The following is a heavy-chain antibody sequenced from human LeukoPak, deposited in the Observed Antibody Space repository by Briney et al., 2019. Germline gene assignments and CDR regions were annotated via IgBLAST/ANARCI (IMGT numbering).Heavy chain of an antibody. CDR1: GYSISSGYY. J-gene: IGHJ4*02. CDR2: IYHSGST. CDR3: ARDSKAEVGATSGFDY. V-gene: IGHV4-38-2*02. D-gene: IGHD1-26*01. Sequence: PSETLSLTCAVSGYSISSGYYWGWIRQPPGKGLEWIGSIYHSGSTYYNPSLKSRVTISVDTSKNQFSLKLSSVTAADTAMYYCARDSKAEVGATSGFDYWGQGTLVTVSS.